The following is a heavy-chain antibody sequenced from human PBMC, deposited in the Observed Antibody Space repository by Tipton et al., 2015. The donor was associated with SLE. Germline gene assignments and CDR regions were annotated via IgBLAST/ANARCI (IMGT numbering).Heavy chain of an antibody. CDR3: ARCRNSGVSCRPDY. D-gene: IGHD2-15*01. J-gene: IGHJ4*02. CDR1: SFSISSGYY. Sequence: TLSLTCAVSSFSISSGYYWGWIRQPPGKGLEWLGSIYHSGSTYYNPSLKSRVTISVDTSKNQFSLKLTSMTAADTAVYYCARCRNSGVSCRPDYWGQGTLVTVSS. CDR2: IYHSGST. V-gene: IGHV4-38-2*01.